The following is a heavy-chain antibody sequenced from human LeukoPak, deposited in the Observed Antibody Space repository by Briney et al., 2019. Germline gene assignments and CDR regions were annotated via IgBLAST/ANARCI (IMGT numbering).Heavy chain of an antibody. CDR1: GFTFSSYV. D-gene: IGHD6-13*01. V-gene: IGHV3-23*01. Sequence: PGGSLRLSCAASGFTFSSYVMSWVRQAPGKGLEWVSAISGSGGSTYYADSVKGRFTISRDNSKNTLYLQMNSLRAEDTAVYYCAKVRVYSSSWFPLFDYWGQGTLVTVSS. CDR3: AKVRVYSSSWFPLFDY. CDR2: ISGSGGST. J-gene: IGHJ4*02.